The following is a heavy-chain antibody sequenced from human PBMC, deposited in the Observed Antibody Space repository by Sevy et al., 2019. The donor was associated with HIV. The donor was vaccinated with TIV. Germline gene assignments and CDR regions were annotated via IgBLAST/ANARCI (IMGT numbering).Heavy chain of an antibody. D-gene: IGHD3-22*01. V-gene: IGHV3-23*01. CDR3: GTERVYYYDSSGYSNDAFDI. J-gene: IGHJ3*02. Sequence: GGSLRLSCAASGFTFSSYAMSWVRQAPGKGLEWVSAISGSGGSTYYADSVKGRFTISRDNSKNTLYLQMNSLRAEDTAVYYCGTERVYYYDSSGYSNDAFDIWGQGTMVTVSS. CDR2: ISGSGGST. CDR1: GFTFSSYA.